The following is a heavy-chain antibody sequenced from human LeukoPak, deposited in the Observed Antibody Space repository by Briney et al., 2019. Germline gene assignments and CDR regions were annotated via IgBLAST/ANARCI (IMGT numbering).Heavy chain of an antibody. D-gene: IGHD4-17*01. V-gene: IGHV3-53*01. J-gene: IGHJ4*02. CDR2: IYAGGST. CDR3: AGGPTVTNPAAF. CDR1: DFTVSRNY. Sequence: PGGSLRLSCAASDFTVSRNYMNWVRQAPGKGLGWVSLIYAGGSTFYAVSVKGRFTISRDNSKNTLHLQMNSLRAEDTAVYYCAGGPTVTNPAAFWGQGTLVTVSS.